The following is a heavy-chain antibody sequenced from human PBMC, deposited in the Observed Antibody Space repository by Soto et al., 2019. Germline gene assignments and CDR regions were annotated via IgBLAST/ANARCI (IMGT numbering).Heavy chain of an antibody. Sequence: QVQLQESGPGLMKPSETLSLTCTVSGDSISDYYWTWIRQPPGQRLEWVGYVSYSGNSNYNPYLRSRVSISKDTSKNQFSLKLDSVTAADTAVYFCARQTKYNGPLRGYFDSWGQGILVTVSS. J-gene: IGHJ4*02. CDR3: ARQTKYNGPLRGYFDS. CDR1: GDSISDYY. CDR2: VSYSGNS. D-gene: IGHD1-1*01. V-gene: IGHV4-59*08.